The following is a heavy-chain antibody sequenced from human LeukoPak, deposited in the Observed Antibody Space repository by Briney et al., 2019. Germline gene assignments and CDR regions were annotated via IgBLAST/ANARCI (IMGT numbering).Heavy chain of an antibody. CDR3: TTHAGGMDY. D-gene: IGHD3-16*01. J-gene: IGHJ4*02. Sequence: AGGSLRLSCAASGFTFSNAWMSWVRQAPGKGVEWVGRIKSKTDGCTKDYAATGKSRLSIEREDEKKALYLQMNSLKTEDTAVYYCTTHAGGMDYWGQGTLVTVSS. CDR2: IKSKTDGCTK. V-gene: IGHV3-15*01. CDR1: GFTFSNAW.